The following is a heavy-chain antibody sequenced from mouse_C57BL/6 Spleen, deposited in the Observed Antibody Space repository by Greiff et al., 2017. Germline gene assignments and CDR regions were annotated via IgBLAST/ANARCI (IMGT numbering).Heavy chain of an antibody. J-gene: IGHJ3*01. D-gene: IGHD6-5*01. Sequence: EVKLVESEAGLVQPGSSMKLSCTASGFTFSDYYMAWVRQVPEKGLEWVANINYDGSSTYYLASLKSRFIISRDNAKNILYLQMSSLKSEDTATYYCERRTDLCWFAYWGQGTMVTVSA. V-gene: IGHV5-16*02. CDR3: ERRTDLCWFAY. CDR1: GFTFSDYY. CDR2: INYDGSST.